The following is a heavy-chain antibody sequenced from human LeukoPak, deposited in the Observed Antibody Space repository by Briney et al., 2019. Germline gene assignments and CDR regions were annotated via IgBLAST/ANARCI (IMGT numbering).Heavy chain of an antibody. CDR3: AREGGYDFWSGPGMDV. CDR2: ISSSSSYI. D-gene: IGHD3-3*01. Sequence: GGSLRLSCAASGFSFSSYTMNWVRQAPGKGLEWVSSISSSSSYIYYADSVKGRFTISRDNAKNSLYLQMNSLRAEDTAAYYCAREGGYDFWSGPGMDVWGQGTTVTVSS. J-gene: IGHJ6*02. CDR1: GFSFSSYT. V-gene: IGHV3-21*01.